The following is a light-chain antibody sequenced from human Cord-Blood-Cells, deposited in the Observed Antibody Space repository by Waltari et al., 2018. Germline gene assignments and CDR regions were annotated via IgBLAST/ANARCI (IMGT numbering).Light chain of an antibody. Sequence: DIQLTQSPSSLSASVVDIVTITCRASQSISSYLNWYQQKPGKAPKLLIYAASSLQSGVPSRFSGSGSGTDFTLTISSLQPEDFATYYCQQSYSTPRTFGQGTKVEIK. J-gene: IGKJ1*01. CDR3: QQSYSTPRT. CDR2: AAS. CDR1: QSISSY. V-gene: IGKV1-39*01.